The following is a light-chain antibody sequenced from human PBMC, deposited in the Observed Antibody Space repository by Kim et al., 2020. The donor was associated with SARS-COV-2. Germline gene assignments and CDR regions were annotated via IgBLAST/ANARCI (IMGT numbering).Light chain of an antibody. CDR3: ATWDVSLNGWV. J-gene: IGLJ6*01. Sequence: QSALTQPPSTSGTPGQRVTISCSGSSSNVGLHFVNWYQQLPGTAPKVFIYNDNQRPSGVPDRFSGSRSGTSASLAISGLQSEDEADYYCATWDVSLNGWVFGGGTKVTVL. CDR1: SSNVGLHF. V-gene: IGLV1-44*01. CDR2: NDN.